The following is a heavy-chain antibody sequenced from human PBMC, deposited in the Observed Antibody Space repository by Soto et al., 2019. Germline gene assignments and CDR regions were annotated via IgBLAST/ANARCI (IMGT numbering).Heavy chain of an antibody. CDR2: IIPIFGTA. J-gene: IGHJ6*02. CDR1: GGTFSSYA. D-gene: IGHD2-2*01. V-gene: IGHV1-69*13. CDR3: AREGIVLVPAATYYYGMDV. Sequence: ASVKVSCKASGGTFSSYAISWVRQAPGQGLEWMGGIIPIFGTANYAQKFQGRVTITADESTSTAYVELSSLRSEDTAVYYCAREGIVLVPAATYYYGMDVWGQGTTVTVSS.